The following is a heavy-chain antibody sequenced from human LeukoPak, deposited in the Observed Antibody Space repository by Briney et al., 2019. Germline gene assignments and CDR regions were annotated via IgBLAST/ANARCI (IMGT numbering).Heavy chain of an antibody. CDR3: ATSAWGYYYDSSGEIDY. V-gene: IGHV1-69*04. Sequence: GGSLRLSCAASGGTFSSYAISWVRQAPGQGLEWMGRIIPILGIANYAQKFQGRVTITADKSTSTAYMELSSLRSEDTAVYYCATSAWGYYYDSSGEIDYWGQGTLVTVSS. D-gene: IGHD3-22*01. J-gene: IGHJ4*02. CDR1: GGTFSSYA. CDR2: IIPILGIA.